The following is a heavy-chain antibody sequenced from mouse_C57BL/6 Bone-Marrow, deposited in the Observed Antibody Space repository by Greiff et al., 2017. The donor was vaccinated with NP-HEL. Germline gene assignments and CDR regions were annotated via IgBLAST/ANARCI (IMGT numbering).Heavy chain of an antibody. Sequence: VQLKESGGDLVKPGGSLKLSCAASGFTFSSYGMSWVRQTPDKRLEWVATISSGGSYTYYPDSVKGRFTISRDNSKNTPYLQMSSLKSEDTAMYYCGRHYYSNYFDYWGQGTNLTVSS. D-gene: IGHD2-5*01. J-gene: IGHJ2*01. CDR2: ISSGGSYT. V-gene: IGHV5-6*01. CDR3: GRHYYSNYFDY. CDR1: GFTFSSYG.